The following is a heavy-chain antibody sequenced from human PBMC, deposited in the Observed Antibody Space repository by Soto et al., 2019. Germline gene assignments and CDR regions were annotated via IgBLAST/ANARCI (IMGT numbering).Heavy chain of an antibody. Sequence: EVQLAESGGGLVQPGGSLRLSCAASGFTFSSYSMNWVRQAPGKGLEWVSYNTSGSGTIYYADSVKGRFTIARDNAKNALYLQMNNLRAEDTAVYDCARAWAVTAIPYCFAYWGRGTMVTVSS. CDR1: GFTFSSYS. CDR2: NTSGSGTI. V-gene: IGHV3-48*01. D-gene: IGHD2-21*02. J-gene: IGHJ4*02. CDR3: ARAWAVTAIPYCFAY.